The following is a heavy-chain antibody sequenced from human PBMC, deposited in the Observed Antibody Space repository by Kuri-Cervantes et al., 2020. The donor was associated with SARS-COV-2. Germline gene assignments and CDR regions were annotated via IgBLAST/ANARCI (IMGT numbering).Heavy chain of an antibody. CDR2: IYYSGST. J-gene: IGHJ4*02. Sequence: SETLSLTCSVSGGSFSSGGYFWGWIRQPPGRGLEWIGNIYYSGSTYYNPSLKSRVTISVDTSKKQFSLKLSSVTAADTAIYYCVRAAAGIYYFDYWGQGTLVTVSS. D-gene: IGHD6-13*01. V-gene: IGHV4-39*01. CDR3: VRAAAGIYYFDY. CDR1: GGSFSSGGYF.